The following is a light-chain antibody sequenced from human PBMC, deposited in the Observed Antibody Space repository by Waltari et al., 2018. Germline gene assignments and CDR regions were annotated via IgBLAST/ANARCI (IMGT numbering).Light chain of an antibody. V-gene: IGLV2-14*01. J-gene: IGLJ2*01. CDR3: SSQSSNDVVL. CDR1: SNDVGGYNS. Sequence: QSALTQPASVSGSPGQSGTIFCAGTSNDVGGYNSVSWCQEHPGQAPRVIIYDVSDRPTGVSDRFSGSKTDNTASLTISGLQAEDEADYYCSSQSSNDVVLFGGGTKLTVL. CDR2: DVS.